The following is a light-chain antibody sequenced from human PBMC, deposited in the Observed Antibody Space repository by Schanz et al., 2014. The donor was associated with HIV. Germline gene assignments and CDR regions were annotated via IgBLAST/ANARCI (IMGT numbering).Light chain of an antibody. CDR1: VSNVGSNS. Sequence: QSVLTQPPSASGTPGQRVTISCSGSVSNVGSNSVNWYQQFPGTAPKLLIYGDNNRPSGVPDRFSGSKSGTSASLAITGLQAEDEADYYCQSYDSSLRVVVFGGGTKLTVL. CDR3: QSYDSSLRVVV. CDR2: GDN. V-gene: IGLV1-40*01. J-gene: IGLJ2*01.